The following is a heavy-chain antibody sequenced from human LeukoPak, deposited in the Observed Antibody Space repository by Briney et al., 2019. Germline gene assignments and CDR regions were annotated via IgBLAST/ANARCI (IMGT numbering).Heavy chain of an antibody. V-gene: IGHV3-48*03. D-gene: IGHD6-13*01. J-gene: IGHJ5*02. CDR3: ARIPSQKQQLPWFDP. CDR1: GFTFSSYE. CDR2: ISSSGSTI. Sequence: PGGSLRLSCAASGFTFSSYEMNWVRQAPGKGLEWVSYISSSGSTIYYADSVKGRFTISRDNAQTSLYLQMNSLRAEDTAVYYCARIPSQKQQLPWFDPWGQGTLVTVSS.